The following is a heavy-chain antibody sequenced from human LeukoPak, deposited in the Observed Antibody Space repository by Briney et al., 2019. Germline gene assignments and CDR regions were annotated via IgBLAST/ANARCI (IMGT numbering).Heavy chain of an antibody. D-gene: IGHD2-15*01. Sequence: GGSLRLSSAASGFTFSDYYMSWIRQAPGKGLEWVSYISSSGSTIYYADSVKGRFTISRDNAKNSLYLQMNSLRAEDTAVYYCARVACSGGSCYSVYYYGMDVWGQGTTVTVSS. J-gene: IGHJ6*02. CDR1: GFTFSDYY. CDR2: ISSSGSTI. V-gene: IGHV3-11*01. CDR3: ARVACSGGSCYSVYYYGMDV.